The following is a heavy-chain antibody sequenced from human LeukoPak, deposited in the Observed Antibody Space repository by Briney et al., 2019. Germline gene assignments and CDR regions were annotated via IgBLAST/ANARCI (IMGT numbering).Heavy chain of an antibody. CDR1: GYTLTELS. CDR3: ATKYPYVLRFLEWTNSFDY. J-gene: IGHJ4*02. CDR2: FDPEDGET. V-gene: IGHV1-24*01. D-gene: IGHD3-3*01. Sequence: ASVKVSCKVSGYTLTELSMHWVRQAPGKGLEWMGGFDPEDGETIYAQKFQGRVTMTEDTSTDTAYMELSSLRSEDTAAYYCATKYPYVLRFLEWTNSFDYWGQGTLVTVSS.